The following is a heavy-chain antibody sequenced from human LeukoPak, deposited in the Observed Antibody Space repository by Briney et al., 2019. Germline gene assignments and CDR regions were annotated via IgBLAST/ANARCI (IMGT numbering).Heavy chain of an antibody. CDR1: GGSISSYH. Sequence: SETLSLTCTVSGGSISSYHWTWMRQAPGKGLEWIGYMYNTGSTNYNPSLKSRVTISAETSKNQFSLKLTSVTAADTAVYYWAGRDPNVYIVPTLPPFDYWGQETRVTVSS. CDR3: AGRDPNVYIVPTLPPFDY. D-gene: IGHD5-12*01. V-gene: IGHV4-59*01. J-gene: IGHJ4*02. CDR2: MYNTGST.